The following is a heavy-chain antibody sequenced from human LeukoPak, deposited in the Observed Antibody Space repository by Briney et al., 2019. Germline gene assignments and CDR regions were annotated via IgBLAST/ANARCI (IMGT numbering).Heavy chain of an antibody. CDR1: GFTFSSYE. Sequence: GGSLRLSCAASGFTFSSYEMNWVRRAPGKGLEWVSYISSSGSTIYYADSVKGRFTISRDNAKNSLYLQMNSLRAEDTAVYYCARSMVRGSYYGMDVWGQGTTVTVSS. CDR2: ISSSGSTI. CDR3: ARSMVRGSYYGMDV. J-gene: IGHJ6*02. D-gene: IGHD3-10*01. V-gene: IGHV3-48*03.